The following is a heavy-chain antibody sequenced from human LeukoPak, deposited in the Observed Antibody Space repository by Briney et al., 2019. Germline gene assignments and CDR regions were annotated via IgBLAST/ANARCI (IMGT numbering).Heavy chain of an antibody. V-gene: IGHV4-59*12. D-gene: IGHD2-2*01. CDR2: IYYSGST. J-gene: IGHJ6*02. CDR1: GGSISSYY. Sequence: SETLSLTCTVSGGSISSYYWSWIRQPPGKGLEWIGSIYYSGSTYYNPSLKSRVTISVDTSKNQFSLKLSSVTAADTAVYYCARDYIVVPAAMDVWGQGTTVTVSS. CDR3: ARDYIVVPAAMDV.